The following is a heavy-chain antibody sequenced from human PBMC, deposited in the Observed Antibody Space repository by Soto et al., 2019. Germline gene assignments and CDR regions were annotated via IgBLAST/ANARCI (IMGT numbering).Heavy chain of an antibody. CDR3: AKDIISSSWYGALYMDV. Sequence: EVQLVESGGGLVQPGRSLRLSCAASGFTFDDYAMHWVRQAPGKGLEWVSGISWNSGSIGYADSVKGRFTISRDNAKNSLYLQMNSLRAEDTALYYCAKDIISSSWYGALYMDVWGKGTTVTVSS. V-gene: IGHV3-9*01. J-gene: IGHJ6*03. CDR1: GFTFDDYA. CDR2: ISWNSGSI. D-gene: IGHD6-13*01.